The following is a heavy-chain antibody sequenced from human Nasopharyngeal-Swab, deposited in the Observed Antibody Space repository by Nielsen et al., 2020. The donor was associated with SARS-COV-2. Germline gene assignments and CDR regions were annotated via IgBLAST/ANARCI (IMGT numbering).Heavy chain of an antibody. V-gene: IGHV3-48*02. J-gene: IGHJ3*02. CDR2: ISSSSSTI. Sequence: GESLKISCAASGFTFGSYSMNWVRQAPGTGLEWLSFISSSSSTIYYADSVKGRFTISRDNAKNSLYLQMNSLRDEDTAVYYCARDRSPSYYYDSSGHSDAFDIWGQGTMVTVSS. CDR1: GFTFGSYS. CDR3: ARDRSPSYYYDSSGHSDAFDI. D-gene: IGHD3-22*01.